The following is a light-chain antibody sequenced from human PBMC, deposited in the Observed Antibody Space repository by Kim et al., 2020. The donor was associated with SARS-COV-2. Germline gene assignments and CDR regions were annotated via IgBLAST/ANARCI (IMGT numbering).Light chain of an antibody. J-gene: IGKJ4*01. CDR2: DAS. CDR3: QQHDDLPLT. V-gene: IGKV1-33*01. Sequence: DIQMTQSPSSLSASVGDRVTITGQASQDITNYLNWFQQKPGKAPKLLIFDASRLHSGVPSRFSGSGSGTNFILTISSLQPDDIATYYCQQHDDLPLTFGGGTKVDIK. CDR1: QDITNY.